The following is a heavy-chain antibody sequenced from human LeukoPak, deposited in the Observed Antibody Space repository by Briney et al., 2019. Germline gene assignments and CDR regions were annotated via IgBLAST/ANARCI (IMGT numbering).Heavy chain of an antibody. CDR3: ARRVRRYYYGSGSSNWFDP. CDR1: GGSFSGYY. D-gene: IGHD3-10*01. J-gene: IGHJ5*02. CDR2: INHNGST. V-gene: IGHV4-34*01. Sequence: SETLSLTCAVYGGSFSGYYWSWIRQPPGKGLEWIGEINHNGSTNYNPSLKSRVTISVDTSKNQFSLKLSSVTAADTAVYYCARRVRRYYYGSGSSNWFDPWGQGTLVTVSS.